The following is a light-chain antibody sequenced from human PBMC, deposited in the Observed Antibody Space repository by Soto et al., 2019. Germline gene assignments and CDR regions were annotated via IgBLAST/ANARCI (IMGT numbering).Light chain of an antibody. V-gene: IGKV1-12*01. J-gene: IGKJ5*01. CDR3: QQRYNLPPIT. Sequence: DIQMTQYPSSLSASVGDTVTITCRSSQDVGRWLSWYQQKPGKAPKILIYDASSLEGGVPSRFSGSGSGTDFTLTISSLEPEDFAVYYCQQRYNLPPITFCQGTRLEIK. CDR2: DAS. CDR1: QDVGRW.